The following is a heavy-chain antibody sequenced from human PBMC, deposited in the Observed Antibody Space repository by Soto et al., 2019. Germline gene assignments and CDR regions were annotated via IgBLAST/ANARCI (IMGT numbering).Heavy chain of an antibody. CDR1: GGSISGRNW. J-gene: IGHJ6*02. Sequence: QVQLQESGPGLVKPSGTLSLTCAVSGGSISGRNWWTWVRQPPGKGLEWIGEIYDNGDTYYNPSLKSRVTRSVDKSKNQFSLKLNSVTAADTAVYYCSASSVPYGLDVWGQGTTVTVSS. CDR3: SASSVPYGLDV. D-gene: IGHD3-22*01. V-gene: IGHV4-4*02. CDR2: IYDNGDT.